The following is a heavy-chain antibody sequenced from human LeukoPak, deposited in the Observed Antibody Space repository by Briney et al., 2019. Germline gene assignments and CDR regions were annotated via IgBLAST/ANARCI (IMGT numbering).Heavy chain of an antibody. CDR1: GGSISSSNW. CDR3: ARGTITTVTDS. Sequence: PSETLSLTCAISGGSISSSNWWTWVRQPPGKGLEWVGEIYLRGNTNYNPSLESRVTISVDESKTQLSLRLESVTAADTAVYYCARGTITTVTDSWGPGTLVTVSS. CDR2: IYLRGNT. D-gene: IGHD4-17*01. V-gene: IGHV4-4*02. J-gene: IGHJ4*02.